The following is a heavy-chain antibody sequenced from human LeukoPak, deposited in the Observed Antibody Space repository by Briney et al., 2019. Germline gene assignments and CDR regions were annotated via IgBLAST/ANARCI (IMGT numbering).Heavy chain of an antibody. Sequence: GGSLRLSCAASGFTFSSYSMNWVRQAPGKGLEWVSSTSSSSYIYYADSVKGRFTISRDNAKNSLYLQMNSLRAEDTAVYYCARDGGYCSSTSCSESGYGMDVWGQGTTVTVSS. CDR2: TSSSSYI. V-gene: IGHV3-21*01. CDR1: GFTFSSYS. J-gene: IGHJ6*02. CDR3: ARDGGYCSSTSCSESGYGMDV. D-gene: IGHD2-2*01.